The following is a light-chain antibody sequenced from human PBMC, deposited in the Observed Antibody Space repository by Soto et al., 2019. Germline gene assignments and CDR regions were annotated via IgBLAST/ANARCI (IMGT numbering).Light chain of an antibody. Sequence: DIVMTQSPDSLAVSLGERATINCKSSQSVLYSFNNKYYLTWYQKKPGQPPKLLIYWASTRQSWVPDRFSGSGSGTDFTLPISSLQEQDVAIYDCQQSYSVHLTFVQGTRLKIK. CDR3: QQSYSVHLT. CDR2: WAS. CDR1: QSVLYSFNNKYY. J-gene: IGKJ5*01. V-gene: IGKV4-1*01.